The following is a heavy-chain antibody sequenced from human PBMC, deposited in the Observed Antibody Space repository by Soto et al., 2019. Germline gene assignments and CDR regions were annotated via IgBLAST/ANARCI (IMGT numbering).Heavy chain of an antibody. J-gene: IGHJ5*02. CDR2: IYYSGST. CDR3: ARLETNWFDP. Sequence: SETLSLTCTVSGGSISSYYWSWIRQPPGKGREWIGYIYYSGSTNYNPSLKSQVTISVDTSKNQFSLKLSSVTAADTAVYYCARLETNWFDPWGQGTLVTVSS. V-gene: IGHV4-59*08. CDR1: GGSISSYY.